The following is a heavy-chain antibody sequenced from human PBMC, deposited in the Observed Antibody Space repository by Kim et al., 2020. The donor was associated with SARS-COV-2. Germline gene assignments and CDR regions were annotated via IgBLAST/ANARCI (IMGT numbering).Heavy chain of an antibody. D-gene: IGHD5-18*01. V-gene: IGHV1-18*01. J-gene: IGHJ3*02. Sequence: ASVKVSCKASGYTFTSYGISWVRQAPGQGLEWMGWISAYNGNTNYAQKLQGRVTMTTDTSTSTAYMELRSLRSDDTAVYYCARDYYSYGYYRGPREAFDIWGQGTMVTVSS. CDR2: ISAYNGNT. CDR1: GYTFTSYG. CDR3: ARDYYSYGYYRGPREAFDI.